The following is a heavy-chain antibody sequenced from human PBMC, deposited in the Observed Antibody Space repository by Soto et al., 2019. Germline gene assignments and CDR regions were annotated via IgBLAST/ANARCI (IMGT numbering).Heavy chain of an antibody. CDR1: GFTFSNYA. CDR2: ISFDGNNR. D-gene: IGHD3-10*01. V-gene: IGHV3-30-3*01. CDR3: ARDSGSIYYYYYYALDV. J-gene: IGHJ6*02. Sequence: GSLRLSCAASGFTFSNYAIHWVRQAPGKGLEWVAVISFDGNNRYYGDSVRGRFTISRDNSKNTLYLQMNSLRGEDTAVYYCARDSGSIYYYYYYALDVWGQGTTVTVSS.